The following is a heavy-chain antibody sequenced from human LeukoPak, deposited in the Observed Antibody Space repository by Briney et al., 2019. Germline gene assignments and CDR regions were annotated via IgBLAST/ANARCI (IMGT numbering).Heavy chain of an antibody. D-gene: IGHD1-26*01. Sequence: ASVKVSCKASGYTFTSYGITWVRQAPGHGLEWMGWISAYNGDTSYAQNLQGRVTMTTDTSTSTAYMELRSLRSDDTAVYYCARSAGGSRRYDPWGQGTLVTVSS. V-gene: IGHV1-18*01. CDR2: ISAYNGDT. CDR3: ARSAGGSRRYDP. CDR1: GYTFTSYG. J-gene: IGHJ5*02.